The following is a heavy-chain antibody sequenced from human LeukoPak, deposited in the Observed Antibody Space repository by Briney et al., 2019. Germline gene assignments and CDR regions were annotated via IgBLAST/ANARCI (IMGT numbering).Heavy chain of an antibody. Sequence: PSETLSLTCAVYGGSSSGYYWSWIRQPPGKGLEWIGEINHSGSTNYNPSLKSRVTISVDTSKNQFSLKLSSVTAADTAVYYCARSRSGGSYRTFDYWGQGTLVTVSS. CDR1: GGSSSGYY. J-gene: IGHJ4*02. CDR2: INHSGST. CDR3: ARSRSGGSYRTFDY. D-gene: IGHD1-26*01. V-gene: IGHV4-34*01.